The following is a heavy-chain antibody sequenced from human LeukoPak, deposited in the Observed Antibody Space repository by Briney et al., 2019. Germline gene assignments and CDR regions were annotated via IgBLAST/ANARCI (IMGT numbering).Heavy chain of an antibody. V-gene: IGHV4-59*01. CDR3: ARVRELPSPYYYSYMDV. J-gene: IGHJ6*03. Sequence: SETLSLTCSVSGGSIRSFYWSWIRQSPGKGLEWIGYMYYSGSTKYNPSLKSRVTMSVDTSKSQFSLRVTSVTAADTAMYYCARVRELPSPYYYSYMDVWGKGATVTVSS. CDR1: GGSIRSFY. D-gene: IGHD3-16*02. CDR2: MYYSGST.